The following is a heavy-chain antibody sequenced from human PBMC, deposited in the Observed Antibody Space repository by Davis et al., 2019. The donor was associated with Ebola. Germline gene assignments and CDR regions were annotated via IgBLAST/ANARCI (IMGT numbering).Heavy chain of an antibody. CDR2: ISGRGGST. J-gene: IGHJ6*02. CDR1: GFTFSSYA. D-gene: IGHD2-15*01. Sequence: PGGSLRLSCAASGFTFSSYAMNWVRQAPGKGLEWVSAISGRGGSTYYADSVKGRFTISRDNSKNTLFLQMNSLRAEDTAVYYCANQQVVVVATTNYYYYGMGVWGQGTTVTVSS. CDR3: ANQQVVVVATTNYYYYGMGV. V-gene: IGHV3-23*01.